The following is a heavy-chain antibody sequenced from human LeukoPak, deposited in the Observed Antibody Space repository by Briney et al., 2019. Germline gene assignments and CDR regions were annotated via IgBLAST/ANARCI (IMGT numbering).Heavy chain of an antibody. CDR2: IDYSGST. CDR3: ARHYYSDPFDY. V-gene: IGHV4-59*01. CDR1: SGSISSYY. Sequence: PSETLSLTCTVSSGSISSYYWSWIRQPPGKGLEWIGYIDYSGSTNYNPSLKSRVTISVDTSKNQFSLKLSSVTAADTAVYYCARHYYSDPFDYWGQGTLVTVSS. J-gene: IGHJ4*02. D-gene: IGHD4-17*01.